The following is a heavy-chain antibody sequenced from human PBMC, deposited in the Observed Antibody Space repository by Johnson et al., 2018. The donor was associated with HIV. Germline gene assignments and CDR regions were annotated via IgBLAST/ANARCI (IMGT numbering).Heavy chain of an antibody. CDR1: GFIFSSYG. D-gene: IGHD2-15*01. Sequence: VQLVESGGGVVQPGGSLRLYCAASGFIFSSYGMHWVRQAPGKGLQWVAIISYDGSNKYYEDSVKGRFTISRDNSKNTLYLQMNSLRAEDTAVYYCAKGGRGDAFDIWGQGTMVTVSS. J-gene: IGHJ3*02. V-gene: IGHV3-30*06. CDR2: ISYDGSNK. CDR3: AKGGRGDAFDI.